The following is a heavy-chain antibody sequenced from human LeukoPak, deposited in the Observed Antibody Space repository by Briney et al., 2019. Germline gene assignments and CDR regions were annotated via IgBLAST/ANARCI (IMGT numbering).Heavy chain of an antibody. CDR3: ARTHDAFDI. J-gene: IGHJ3*02. CDR1: DYSISSGYY. V-gene: IGHV4-38-2*02. Sequence: PSETLSLTCTVSDYSISSGYYWGWIRQPPGKGLEWIGSIYHSGSTYYNPSLKSRVTIPVDMSKNQFSLKLSSVTAADTAVYYCARTHDAFDIWGQGTMVTVSS. CDR2: IYHSGST.